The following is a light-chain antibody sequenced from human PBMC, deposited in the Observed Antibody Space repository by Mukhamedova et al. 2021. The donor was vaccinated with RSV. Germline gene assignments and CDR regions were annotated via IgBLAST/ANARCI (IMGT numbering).Light chain of an antibody. V-gene: IGKV1-39*01. CDR3: QQGYSSSYS. J-gene: IGKJ2*03. CDR2: AAS. Sequence: WYQRRVHGKVPKVLIYAASTLQSGVPSRFSGSGSGTDFTLTINSLQREDFATYYCQQGYSSSYSFGQGTKLEIK.